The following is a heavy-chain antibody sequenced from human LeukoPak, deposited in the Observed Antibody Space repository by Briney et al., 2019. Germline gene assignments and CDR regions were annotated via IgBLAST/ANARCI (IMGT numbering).Heavy chain of an antibody. V-gene: IGHV4-59*01. D-gene: IGHD6-19*01. CDR1: GGSISSYY. J-gene: IGHJ4*02. CDR2: IYYSGST. Sequence: SETLSLTCTVSGGSISSYYWSWIRQPPGKGLEWIGYIYYSGSTNYNPSLKSRVTISVDTSKNQFSLKLSSVTAADTVVYYCARGSSGWSDFDYWGQGTLVTVSS. CDR3: ARGSSGWSDFDY.